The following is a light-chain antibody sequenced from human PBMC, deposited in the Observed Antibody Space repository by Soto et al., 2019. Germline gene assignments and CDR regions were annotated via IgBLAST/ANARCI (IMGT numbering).Light chain of an antibody. J-gene: IGLJ1*01. V-gene: IGLV2-14*01. CDR2: EVS. CDR1: NSDVGGYNY. Sequence: QSVLTQLASVSGSPGQSITISCTGTNSDVGGYNYVSWYQQHPGKAPELMIYEVSHRPSGVSNRFSGSKSDNTASLTISGLQAEDEADYYRSSYKSISTLYVFGTGTKVTV. CDR3: SSYKSISTLYV.